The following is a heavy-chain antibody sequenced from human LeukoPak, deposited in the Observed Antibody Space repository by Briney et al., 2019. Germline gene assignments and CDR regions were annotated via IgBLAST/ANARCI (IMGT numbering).Heavy chain of an antibody. D-gene: IGHD4-11*01. CDR1: GFTYSSYG. CDR3: AKEGYSNYVLDN. J-gene: IGHJ4*02. V-gene: IGHV3-30*02. CDR2: IRYDGSNK. Sequence: PGGSLRLSCAVSGFTYSSYGMHWLRQAPGKGLEWVAFIRYDGSNKYYADSVKRRFTISRDNSKNTLSLQMNSLRPEDTAVYYCAKEGYSNYVLDNWGQGTLVTVSS.